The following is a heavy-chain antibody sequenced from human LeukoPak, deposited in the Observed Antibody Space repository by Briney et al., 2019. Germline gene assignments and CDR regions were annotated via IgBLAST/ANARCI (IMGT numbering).Heavy chain of an antibody. Sequence: PSETLSLTCAVYGGSFSGYYWSWIRQPPGKGLEWIGEINHSGSTNYNPSLKSRVTISVDTSKNQFSLKLSSVTAADTAVYYCARETPPLWPQLGQRYNWFDPWGQGTLVTVSS. V-gene: IGHV4-34*01. J-gene: IGHJ5*02. CDR2: INHSGST. CDR1: GGSFSGYY. CDR3: ARETPPLWPQLGQRYNWFDP. D-gene: IGHD6-13*01.